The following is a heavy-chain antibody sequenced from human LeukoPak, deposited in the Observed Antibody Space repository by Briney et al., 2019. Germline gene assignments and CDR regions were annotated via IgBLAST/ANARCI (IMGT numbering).Heavy chain of an antibody. J-gene: IGHJ6*02. CDR1: GYTFTGYY. V-gene: IGHV1-2*02. D-gene: IGHD1-1*01. Sequence: ASVKVSCKASGYTFTGYYLHWVRQAPGQELEWMGWVNPHSGGTNYAQKFQGRVTMTRDTSTSTAYMELSGLRSDDTAVFYCARDSKSARPFYYYFYGLDVWGQGTTVTVSS. CDR3: ARDSKSARPFYYYFYGLDV. CDR2: VNPHSGGT.